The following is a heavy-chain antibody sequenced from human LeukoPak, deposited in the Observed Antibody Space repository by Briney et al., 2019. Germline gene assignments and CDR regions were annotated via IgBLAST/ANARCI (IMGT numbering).Heavy chain of an antibody. CDR2: IYYSGST. Sequence: PSETLSLTCTVSGGSISCYYWSWIRQPPGKGLEWIGYIYYSGSTNYNPSLKSRVTISVDTSKNQFSLKLSSVTAADTAVYYCARAKGGSQTDYWGQGTLVTVSS. CDR3: ARAKGGSQTDY. CDR1: GGSISCYY. D-gene: IGHD5-12*01. J-gene: IGHJ4*02. V-gene: IGHV4-59*01.